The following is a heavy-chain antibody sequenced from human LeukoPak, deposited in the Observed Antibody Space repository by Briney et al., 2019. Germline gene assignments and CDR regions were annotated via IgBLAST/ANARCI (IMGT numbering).Heavy chain of an antibody. V-gene: IGHV4-38-2*02. CDR3: AREVVGPQSGDSDY. CDR2: IYYSGST. CDR1: GYSISSGYY. Sequence: SETLSLTCTVSGYSISSGYYWGWIRQPPGKGLEWIGSIYYSGSTYYNPSLKSRVTISVDTSKNQFSLKLSSVTAADTAVYYCAREVVGPQSGDSDYWGQGTLVNVSS. D-gene: IGHD1-26*01. J-gene: IGHJ4*02.